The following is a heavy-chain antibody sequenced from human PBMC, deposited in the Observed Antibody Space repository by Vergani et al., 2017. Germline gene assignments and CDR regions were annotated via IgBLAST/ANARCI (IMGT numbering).Heavy chain of an antibody. J-gene: IGHJ3*02. CDR1: GFTFSSYS. V-gene: IGHV3-48*01. CDR2: ISSSSSTI. D-gene: IGHD6-19*01. Sequence: EVQLVESGGGLVQPGGSLRLSCAASGFTFSSYSMNWVRQAPGKGLEWVSYISSSSSTIYYADSVKGRFTISRDNAKNTLFLHMNSLRPEDTAVYYCAKVGRSEVAGTFGAFDIWGQGQRSPSLQ. CDR3: AKVGRSEVAGTFGAFDI.